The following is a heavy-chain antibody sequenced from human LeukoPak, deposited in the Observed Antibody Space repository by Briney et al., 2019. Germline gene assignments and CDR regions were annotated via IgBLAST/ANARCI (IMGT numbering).Heavy chain of an antibody. J-gene: IGHJ4*02. Sequence: PSETLSLTCTVSGGSISSSSYSWGWIRQPPGKGLEWIGTIYYSGNTYYNPSLKSRVTISVDTSKNQFSLKLSSVTAADTAVYYCARHQPYGNYLLYYFDYWGQGTLVTVSS. D-gene: IGHD4-11*01. CDR1: GGSISSSSYS. V-gene: IGHV4-39*01. CDR2: IYYSGNT. CDR3: ARHQPYGNYLLYYFDY.